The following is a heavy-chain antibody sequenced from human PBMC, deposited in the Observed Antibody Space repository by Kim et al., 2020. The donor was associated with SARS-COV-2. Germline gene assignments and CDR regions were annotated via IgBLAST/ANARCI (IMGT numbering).Heavy chain of an antibody. CDR3: ARDFSSGWFLDAFDI. V-gene: IGHV4-4*02. D-gene: IGHD6-19*01. Sequence: PSLKSRVTISVDKSKNQFSLKLSSVTAADTAVYYCARDFSSGWFLDAFDIWGQGTMVTVSS. J-gene: IGHJ3*02.